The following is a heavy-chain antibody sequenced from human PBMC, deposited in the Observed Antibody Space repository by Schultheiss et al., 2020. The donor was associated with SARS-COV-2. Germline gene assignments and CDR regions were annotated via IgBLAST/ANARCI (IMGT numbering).Heavy chain of an antibody. D-gene: IGHD2-15*01. J-gene: IGHJ4*02. Sequence: ASVKVSCKASGYTLTGYYLHWVRQAPGQGLEWMGRINPNSGGTNYAQKFQGRVTMTRDTSISTAYMELSSLRSEDTAVYYCARDVVVAGYFDYWGQGTLVTVSS. CDR2: INPNSGGT. CDR1: GYTLTGYY. V-gene: IGHV1-2*06. CDR3: ARDVVVAGYFDY.